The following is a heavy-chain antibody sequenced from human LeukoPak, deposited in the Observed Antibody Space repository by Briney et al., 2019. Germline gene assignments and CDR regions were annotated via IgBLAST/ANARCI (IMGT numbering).Heavy chain of an antibody. Sequence: SETLSLTCTVSGASISSYYWSWIRQPPGKGLEWIGYIYYSGSTNYNPSLKSRVTISVDTSKNQFSLKLSPVTAADTAVYYCARQGPRRYSSSWYYYAFDIWGQGTMVTVSS. V-gene: IGHV4-59*08. D-gene: IGHD6-13*01. CDR2: IYYSGST. J-gene: IGHJ3*02. CDR3: ARQGPRRYSSSWYYYAFDI. CDR1: GASISSYY.